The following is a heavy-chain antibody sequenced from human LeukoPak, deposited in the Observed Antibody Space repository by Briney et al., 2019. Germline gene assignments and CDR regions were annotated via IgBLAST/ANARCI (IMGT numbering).Heavy chain of an antibody. V-gene: IGHV1-69*13. J-gene: IGHJ6*02. CDR3: ASPYSSSSYYYGMDV. Sequence: ASVKVSCKASGGTFSSYAISWVRQAPGQGLEWMGGIIPIFGTANYAQKFQGRVTITADEPTSTAYMELSSLRSEDTAVYYCASPYSSSSYYYGMDVWGQGTTVTVSS. D-gene: IGHD6-6*01. CDR1: GGTFSSYA. CDR2: IIPIFGTA.